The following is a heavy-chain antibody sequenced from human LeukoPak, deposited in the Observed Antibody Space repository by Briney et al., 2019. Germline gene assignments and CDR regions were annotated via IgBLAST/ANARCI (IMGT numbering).Heavy chain of an antibody. V-gene: IGHV4-31*03. J-gene: IGHJ5*02. D-gene: IGHD3-10*01. CDR2: IYYNGNS. CDR1: GGSISTGTYY. CDR3: ARGVSMRREDDIYNWFDP. Sequence: PSETLSLTCTVSGGSISTGTYYYNWIRQHPERGLEWIGYIYYNGNSYYNPSLKSRVTISLDSSKNHFSLNLSSVTAADTAVYYCARGVSMRREDDIYNWFDPWGQGTLVTVSS.